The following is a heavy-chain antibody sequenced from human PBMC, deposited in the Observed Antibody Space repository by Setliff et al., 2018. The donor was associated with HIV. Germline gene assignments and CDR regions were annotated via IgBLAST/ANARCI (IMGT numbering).Heavy chain of an antibody. CDR1: GGSFSDYF. V-gene: IGHV4-34*01. J-gene: IGHJ6*03. CDR3: ARGMGIAYYYYMDV. Sequence: SETLSLTCAVYGGSFSDYFWSWIRQPPGKRLEWIGEINHTGSTKYNPSLKSRVTISVDTSKKQFSLNLRSVTAADTAVYYCARGMGIAYYYYMDVWGKGTTVTVSS. CDR2: INHTGST. D-gene: IGHD6-13*01.